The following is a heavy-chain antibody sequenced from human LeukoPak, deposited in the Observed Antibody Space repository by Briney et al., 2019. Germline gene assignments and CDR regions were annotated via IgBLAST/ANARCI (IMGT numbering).Heavy chain of an antibody. CDR3: ASHDTSNYYLYRYLTN. V-gene: IGHV3-23*01. J-gene: IGHJ4*02. D-gene: IGHD3-22*01. Sequence: GGSLRLSCVTSGFSFSSSAMSWVRQPPGKGLEWVSSITGTGGSIYYADSVKGQFTISRDNSKNTLFLQMNSLRAEDTAVYSCASHDTSNYYLYRYLTNWGQGTLVTVSS. CDR2: ITGTGGSI. CDR1: GFSFSSSA.